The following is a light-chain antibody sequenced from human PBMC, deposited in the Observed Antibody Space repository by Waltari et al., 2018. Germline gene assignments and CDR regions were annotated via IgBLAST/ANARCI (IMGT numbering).Light chain of an antibody. CDR1: QSLVHRDGNTH. CDR2: RVF. Sequence: DVGMTQSPLSLPVTLGQAASISCKSRQSLVHRDGNTHLTWFQQRPGQSPRRLIYRVFNRDSGVPDRFSGSGSGTDFTLKITRVEAEDVGVYYCMQGTHWPYTFGPGTKLDIK. J-gene: IGKJ2*01. CDR3: MQGTHWPYT. V-gene: IGKV2-30*02.